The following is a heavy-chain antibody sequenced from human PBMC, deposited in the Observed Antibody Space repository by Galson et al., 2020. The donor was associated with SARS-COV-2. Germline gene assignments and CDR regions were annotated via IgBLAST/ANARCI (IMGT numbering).Heavy chain of an antibody. V-gene: IGHV4-38-2*02. CDR3: ARGASGSYGYYYYMDV. D-gene: IGHD1-26*01. Sequence: SETLSLTCTVSGYSISSGYYWGWIRQPPGKGLEWIGSIYHSGSTYYNPSLKSRVTISVDTSKNQFSLKLSSVTAADTAVYYCARGASGSYGYYYYMDVWGKGNTVTVSS. J-gene: IGHJ6*03. CDR1: GYSISSGYY. CDR2: IYHSGST.